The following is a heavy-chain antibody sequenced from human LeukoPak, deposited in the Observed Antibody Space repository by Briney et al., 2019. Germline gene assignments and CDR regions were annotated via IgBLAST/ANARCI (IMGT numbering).Heavy chain of an antibody. CDR2: IIPIFGTA. CDR1: GGTFSSYA. CDR3: ASHSSSWSREYYFDY. D-gene: IGHD6-13*01. Sequence: GASVKVSCKASGGTFSSYAISWVRQAPGQGLEWMGGIIPIFGTANYAQKFQGRVTITTDESTSTAYMELSSLRSEDTAVYYCASHSSSWSREYYFDYWGQGTLVTVSS. V-gene: IGHV1-69*05. J-gene: IGHJ4*02.